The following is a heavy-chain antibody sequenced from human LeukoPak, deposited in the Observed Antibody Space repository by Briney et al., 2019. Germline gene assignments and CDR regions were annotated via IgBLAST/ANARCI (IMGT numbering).Heavy chain of an antibody. V-gene: IGHV3-23*01. CDR2: TSTSGGSA. J-gene: IGHJ4*02. CDR1: GFTFSNNA. Sequence: GGSLRLSCAASGFTFSNNAMSWVRQAPGKGLEWVSATSTSGGSAYYADSVKGRFTISRDNSKNTLYLQMNSLRAEDTAVYYCAKEGPTDYGDYEFDYWGQGTLVTVSS. D-gene: IGHD4-17*01. CDR3: AKEGPTDYGDYEFDY.